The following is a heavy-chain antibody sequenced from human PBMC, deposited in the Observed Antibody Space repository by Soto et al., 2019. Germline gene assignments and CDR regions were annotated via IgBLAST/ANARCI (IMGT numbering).Heavy chain of an antibody. D-gene: IGHD7-27*01. CDR1: GGSVTSDSHF. J-gene: IGHJ4*02. CDR2: IDDNGST. Sequence: SETLSLTCTVSGGSVTSDSHFWSWIRQPPGKGLEWIGYIDDNGSTNYSPSRKSRVTISVDTSKNQLSLKLTSMTAADTAVYYCARVGLGSYFDYWGQGTLVTVSS. V-gene: IGHV4-61*01. CDR3: ARVGLGSYFDY.